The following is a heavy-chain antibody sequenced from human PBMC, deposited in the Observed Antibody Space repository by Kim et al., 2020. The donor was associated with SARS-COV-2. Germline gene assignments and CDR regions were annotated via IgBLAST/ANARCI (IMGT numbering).Heavy chain of an antibody. CDR1: GYTLTELS. J-gene: IGHJ4*02. D-gene: IGHD3-10*01. CDR2: FDPEDGET. V-gene: IGHV1-24*01. Sequence: ASVKVSCKVSGYTLTELSMHWVRQAPGKGLEWMGGFDPEDGETIYAQKFQGRVTMTEDTSTDTAYMELSSLRSEDTAVYYCATDLRNYYGSGMNFDYWGQGTLVTGSS. CDR3: ATDLRNYYGSGMNFDY.